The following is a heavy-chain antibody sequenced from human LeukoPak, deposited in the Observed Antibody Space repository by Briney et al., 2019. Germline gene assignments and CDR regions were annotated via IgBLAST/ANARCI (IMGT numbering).Heavy chain of an antibody. D-gene: IGHD4-17*01. CDR3: ARGVDGDYGFDY. J-gene: IGHJ4*02. V-gene: IGHV1-46*01. CDR2: INPRGGRT. Sequence: AXVKXSCKASECSFTMYYIHWVGQARGQGGEWMGIINPRGGRTSFAQKFQGRVTMTKDTSTSTVYMELSSLRSEDTAVYYCARGVDGDYGFDYWGQGTLVTVSS. CDR1: ECSFTMYY.